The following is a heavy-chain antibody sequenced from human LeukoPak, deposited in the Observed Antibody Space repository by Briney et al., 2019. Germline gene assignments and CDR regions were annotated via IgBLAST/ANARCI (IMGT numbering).Heavy chain of an antibody. V-gene: IGHV3-30*04. D-gene: IGHD3-22*01. CDR2: ISYDGSNK. J-gene: IGHJ5*02. Sequence: PGRSLRLSCEASGFTFSSYAMHWVRQAPGKGLEWVAVISYDGSNKYYADYVKGRFTISRDNSKNTLYLQMNSLRAEDTAVYYCARDFHSSGYHWFDPWGQGTLVTVSS. CDR3: ARDFHSSGYHWFDP. CDR1: GFTFSSYA.